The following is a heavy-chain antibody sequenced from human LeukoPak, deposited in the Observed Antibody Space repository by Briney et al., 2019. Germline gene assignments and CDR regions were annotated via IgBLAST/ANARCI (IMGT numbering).Heavy chain of an antibody. V-gene: IGHV1-18*01. CDR2: ISAYNGNK. CDR3: ARQGSRAKYYDFWSGYLPTPYYYYMDV. J-gene: IGHJ6*03. D-gene: IGHD3-3*01. Sequence: ASVKVSCKASGYTFTSYGISWVRQAPGQGLEWMGWISAYNGNKNYAQKLQGRVTMTTDTSTSTAYMELRSLRSDDTAVYYCARQGSRAKYYDFWSGYLPTPYYYYMDVWGKGTTATVSS. CDR1: GYTFTSYG.